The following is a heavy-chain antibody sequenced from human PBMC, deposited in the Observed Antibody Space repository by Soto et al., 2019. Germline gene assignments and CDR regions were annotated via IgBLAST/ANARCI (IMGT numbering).Heavy chain of an antibody. D-gene: IGHD3-3*01. V-gene: IGHV4-61*01. CDR2: VYHTGRT. J-gene: IGHJ4*02. CDR3: ARDFAYFDS. CDR1: GGSFKSGSYS. Sequence: SETLSLTCTVSGGSFKSGSYSWSWIRQPPGKGLEWIGYVYHTGRTSYNPSLKSRVSIPMDTSKNQFSLNLDSVTAADTAVYFCARDFAYFDSWGQGTLVTVSS.